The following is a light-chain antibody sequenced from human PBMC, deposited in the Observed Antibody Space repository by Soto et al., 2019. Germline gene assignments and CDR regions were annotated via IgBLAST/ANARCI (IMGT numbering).Light chain of an antibody. V-gene: IGLV2-14*01. CDR2: DIT. Sequence: QSLLTQPASVSGSPGQSITISCTGTSSDVGAYIFVSWYQQYPGKAPKLMIYDITNRPSGVSNRFSGSKAGNTASLTISGLQAEDEADYYCVSFTTSKSYVFGTGTKVTVL. CDR3: VSFTTSKSYV. CDR1: SSDVGAYIF. J-gene: IGLJ1*01.